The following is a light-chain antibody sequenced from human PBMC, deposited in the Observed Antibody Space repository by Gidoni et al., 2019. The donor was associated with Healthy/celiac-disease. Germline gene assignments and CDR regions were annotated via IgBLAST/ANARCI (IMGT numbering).Light chain of an antibody. CDR1: QSVSSSY. Sequence: EIVLTQSPGTLSLSPGERATLSCRASQSVSSSYLAWYQQKPGQAPRLLISGASSRATGIPDRFSGSGSGTDFTLTISRLEPEDFAVYYCQQYGSSPPYTFXXXTKLEIK. J-gene: IGKJ2*01. V-gene: IGKV3-20*01. CDR2: GAS. CDR3: QQYGSSPPYT.